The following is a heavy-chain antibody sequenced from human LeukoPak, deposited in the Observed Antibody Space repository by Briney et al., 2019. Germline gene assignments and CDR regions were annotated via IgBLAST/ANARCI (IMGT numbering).Heavy chain of an antibody. CDR3: ARSGYDSTLLNWFDP. CDR2: ISAYNGNT. D-gene: IGHD3-22*01. CDR1: GYTFTSYG. Sequence: ASVKVSCKASGYTFTSYGISWVRQAPGQGLEWMGWISAYNGNTNYAQKLQGGVTMTTDTSTSTAYMELRSLRSDDTAVYYCARSGYDSTLLNWFDPWGQGTLVTVSS. V-gene: IGHV1-18*01. J-gene: IGHJ5*02.